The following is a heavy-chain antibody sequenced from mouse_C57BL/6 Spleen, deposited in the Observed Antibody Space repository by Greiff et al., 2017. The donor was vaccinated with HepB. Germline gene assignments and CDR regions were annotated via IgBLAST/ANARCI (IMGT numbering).Heavy chain of an antibody. D-gene: IGHD2-4*01. V-gene: IGHV1-77*01. J-gene: IGHJ2*01. CDR1: GYTFTDYY. CDR3: AREYDYDVKYFDY. CDR2: IGPGSGST. Sequence: VQLQQSGAELVKPGASVKISCKASGYTFTDYYINWVKQRPGQGLEWIGKIGPGSGSTYYNEKLKGKVTLTADKSSSTAYMQLSSLTSEDSAVYFCAREYDYDVKYFDYWGQGTTLTVSS.